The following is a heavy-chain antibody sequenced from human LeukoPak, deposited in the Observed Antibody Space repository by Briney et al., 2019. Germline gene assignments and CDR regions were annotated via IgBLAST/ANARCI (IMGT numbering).Heavy chain of an antibody. CDR1: GFIFSSYG. V-gene: IGHV3-30*18. D-gene: IGHD3-16*01. CDR3: AKDGPPGGAVECYYYYFMDV. Sequence: GGSLRLSCAASGFIFSSYGMHWVRQAPGKGLEWVAVISYDGSNKYYADSVKGRFTISRDNSKNTLYLQMNSLRAEDTAVYYCAKDGPPGGAVECYYYYFMDVWGKGTTVTVSS. J-gene: IGHJ6*03. CDR2: ISYDGSNK.